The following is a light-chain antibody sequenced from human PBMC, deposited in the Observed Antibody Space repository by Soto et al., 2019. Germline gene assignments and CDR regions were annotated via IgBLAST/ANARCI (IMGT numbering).Light chain of an antibody. CDR1: SSVVGGYNY. V-gene: IGLV2-14*01. CDR3: SSYTSSSTWV. J-gene: IGLJ3*02. CDR2: EVS. Sequence: QSALTQPASVSGSPGQSITISCTGTSSVVGGYNYVSWYQQHPGKAPKLMIYEVSTRPSGVSNRFSGSKSGNTASLTISGLQAEDEGEYYCSSYTSSSTWVFGGGTKLTVL.